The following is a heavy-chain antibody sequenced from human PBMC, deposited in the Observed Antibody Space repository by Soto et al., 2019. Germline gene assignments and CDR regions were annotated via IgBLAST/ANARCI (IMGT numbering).Heavy chain of an antibody. V-gene: IGHV4-34*01. CDR2: INHSGST. CDR1: CGSFSGYY. Sequence: SETLSLTCSVYCGSFSGYYWTWIRQPPGKGLEWIAEINHSGSTSYNPSLKSRVTISVDTSENQFSLKLFSVTAADTAVYYCARGRTGGYRGKVHFDYWGQGTVVTVSS. D-gene: IGHD2-8*02. J-gene: IGHJ4*02. CDR3: ARGRTGGYRGKVHFDY.